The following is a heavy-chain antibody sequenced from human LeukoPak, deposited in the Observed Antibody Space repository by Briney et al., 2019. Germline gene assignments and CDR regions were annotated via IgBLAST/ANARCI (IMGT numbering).Heavy chain of an antibody. J-gene: IGHJ4*02. CDR3: ARGGDYAGVAALFDL. Sequence: GGSLRLSCAASGFTFSDHYMSWLRQAPGKGLEWVAYISTRAAIIYYVDSVKGRFTVSADNAKNSLYLQMNSLRPEDTARYYCARGGDYAGVAALFDLWGQGTPVTVSS. D-gene: IGHD4-23*01. CDR1: GFTFSDHY. CDR2: ISTRAAII. V-gene: IGHV3-11*01.